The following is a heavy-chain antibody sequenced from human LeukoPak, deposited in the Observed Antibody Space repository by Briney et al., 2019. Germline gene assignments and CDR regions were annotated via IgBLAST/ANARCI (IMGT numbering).Heavy chain of an antibody. Sequence: SETLSLTCTVSGGSISSYYWSWIRQPAGKGLEWIGRIYTSGSTNYNPSLKSRVTMSVDTSKNQFSLKLSSVTAADTAVYYCARNSYYYDSSGYYYYYGMDVWGQGTTVTVSS. CDR3: ARNSYYYDSSGYYYYYGMDV. CDR1: GGSISSYY. V-gene: IGHV4-4*07. CDR2: IYTSGST. J-gene: IGHJ6*02. D-gene: IGHD3-22*01.